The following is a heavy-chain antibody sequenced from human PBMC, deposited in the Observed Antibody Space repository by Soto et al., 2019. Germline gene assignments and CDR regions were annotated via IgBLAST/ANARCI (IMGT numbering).Heavy chain of an antibody. Sequence: QVQLVQSGAEVKKPGSSVKVSCKASGGTFSSYAISWVRQAPGQGLEWMGGVIPIFGTADYAQKFQGRATITADESRSTAYMELSSPRSEDTAVYYCAGHSSGVPGYFYGMDVWGQGATVTVSS. CDR3: AGHSSGVPGYFYGMDV. CDR2: VIPIFGTA. D-gene: IGHD3-22*01. J-gene: IGHJ6*02. V-gene: IGHV1-69*12. CDR1: GGTFSSYA.